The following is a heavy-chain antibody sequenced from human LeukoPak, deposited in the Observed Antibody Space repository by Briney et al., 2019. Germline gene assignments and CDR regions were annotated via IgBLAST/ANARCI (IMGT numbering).Heavy chain of an antibody. J-gene: IGHJ5*01. D-gene: IGHD6-13*01. CDR1: GGSISNGDNY. CDR2: IYYGGSA. CDR3: TREPGSSSWFDS. V-gene: IGHV4-30-4*08. Sequence: KPSQTLSLTCTVSGGSISNGDNYWRWIRQPPGKGLEWIGYIYYGGSAYYNPSLKSRVTISVNTSKNQFSLNLTSMPAADTAVFSSTREPGSSSWFDSSGQGTLGTVSS.